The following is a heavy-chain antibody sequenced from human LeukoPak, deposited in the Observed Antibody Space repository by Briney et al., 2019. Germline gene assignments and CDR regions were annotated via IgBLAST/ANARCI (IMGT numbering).Heavy chain of an antibody. CDR1: GFTFTRYD. V-gene: IGHV3-30-3*01. CDR3: VLGHYGGLFDN. CDR2: ISNDESNK. Sequence: GGSLRLSCAASGFTFTRYDMHWVRQAPGKGLEWVAVISNDESNKDYGNSVKGRFTIARDNSKNTLYLQMNSLRVEDTAVCYCVLGHYGGLFDNWGQGALVTVSS. D-gene: IGHD4-23*01. J-gene: IGHJ4*02.